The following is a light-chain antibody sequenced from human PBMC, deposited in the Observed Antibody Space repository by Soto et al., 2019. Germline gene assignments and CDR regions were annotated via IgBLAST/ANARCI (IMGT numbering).Light chain of an antibody. Sequence: DIVMTQSPDSLAVSLGERATINCKSSQSVLYSSNNKNYLAWYQQKPGQPPKLLIYWASTRQSGVPDRFSGSGPGTDFPLTISSLQAEDVAVYYCQQYYSTPVTFGGGTNVEIK. CDR2: WAS. J-gene: IGKJ4*01. V-gene: IGKV4-1*01. CDR1: QSVLYSSNNKNY. CDR3: QQYYSTPVT.